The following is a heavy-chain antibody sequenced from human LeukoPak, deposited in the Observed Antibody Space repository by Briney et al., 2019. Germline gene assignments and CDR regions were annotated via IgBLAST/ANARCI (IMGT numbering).Heavy chain of an antibody. J-gene: IGHJ3*02. CDR3: VKDWGVLPDYTADGFDI. V-gene: IGHV3-30*09. CDR1: GFTFSSYA. CDR2: ISYDGSNK. Sequence: GKSLRLSCAASGFTFSSYAMHWVRQAPGKGLEWVAVISYDGSNKYYADSVRGRFAISRDNSQNTLHLQMNSLRLEDTAVYYCVKDWGVLPDYTADGFDIWGPGTMVTVSS. D-gene: IGHD3-10*01.